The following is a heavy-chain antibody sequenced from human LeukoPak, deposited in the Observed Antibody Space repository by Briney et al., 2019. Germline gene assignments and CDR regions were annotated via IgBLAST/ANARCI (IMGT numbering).Heavy chain of an antibody. V-gene: IGHV1-69*04. Sequence: SVKVSCKASGGTFGSYAISWVRQAPGQGLEWMGRIIPIFGIANYAQKFQGRVTITADKSTSTAYMELSSLRSEDTAVYYCAREVSELLFDYWGQGTLVTISS. CDR3: AREVSELLFDY. D-gene: IGHD2-15*01. CDR2: IIPIFGIA. J-gene: IGHJ4*02. CDR1: GGTFGSYA.